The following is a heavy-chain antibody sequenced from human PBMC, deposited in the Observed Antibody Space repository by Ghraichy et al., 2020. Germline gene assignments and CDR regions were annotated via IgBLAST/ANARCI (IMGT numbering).Heavy chain of an antibody. V-gene: IGHV3-23*01. CDR2: IIGAGRT. CDR1: GFNFGIFA. Sequence: GESLNISCAASGFNFGIFAMSWVRQAPGKGLEWVSGIIGAGRTYYADSVRGRFIISRDNSKNTIFLQLNSLRAEDTAIYYCAKDVTQDGMWDIDYWGQGNLVTVSS. D-gene: IGHD1-26*01. CDR3: AKDVTQDGMWDIDY. J-gene: IGHJ4*02.